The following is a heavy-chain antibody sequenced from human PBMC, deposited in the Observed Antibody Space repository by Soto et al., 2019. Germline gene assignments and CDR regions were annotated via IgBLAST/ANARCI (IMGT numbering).Heavy chain of an antibody. D-gene: IGHD2-21*02. CDR2: VYHTGDT. CDR1: GGTVASSHW. J-gene: IGHJ5*02. CDR3: AREIVTAGGNNYFDP. Sequence: QVQLQESGPRLVKPSGSLSLTCGVSGGTVASSHWWSWVRQSPGGGLEWIGNVYHTGDTNLNPSLQSRVTISVDKSNNQFSLGLKSLTAADTAVYFCAREIVTAGGNNYFDPWGPGTLVTVSS. V-gene: IGHV4-4*02.